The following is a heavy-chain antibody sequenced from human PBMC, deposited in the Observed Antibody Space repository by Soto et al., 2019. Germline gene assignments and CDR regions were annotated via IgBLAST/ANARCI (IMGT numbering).Heavy chain of an antibody. V-gene: IGHV1-69*02. CDR3: ARGIVGATAWWDYYYYGMDV. CDR1: GGTFSSYT. J-gene: IGHJ6*02. CDR2: IIPILGIA. D-gene: IGHD1-26*01. Sequence: QVQLVQSGAEVKKPGSSVKVSCKASGGTFSSYTISWVRQAPGQGLEWMGRIIPILGIANSAQKFQGRVTITADKSTSTAYMELSSLRSEDTAVYYCARGIVGATAWWDYYYYGMDVWGQGTTVTVSS.